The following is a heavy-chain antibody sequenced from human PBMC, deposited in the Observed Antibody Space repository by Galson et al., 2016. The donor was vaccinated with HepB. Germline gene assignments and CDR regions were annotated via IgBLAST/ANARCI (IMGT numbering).Heavy chain of an antibody. CDR1: GDAISNSRYF. D-gene: IGHD6-19*01. Sequence: SETLSLTCNDSGDAISNSRYFWGWIRQPPGKGLEWIGNLFYTGSTYFNPSLKSRATISVDTSRKQVSLKLTSVTAADTGTYYCASGVAGTGLFNFWGQGTLVTVSS. V-gene: IGHV4-39*01. J-gene: IGHJ4*02. CDR3: ASGVAGTGLFNF. CDR2: LFYTGST.